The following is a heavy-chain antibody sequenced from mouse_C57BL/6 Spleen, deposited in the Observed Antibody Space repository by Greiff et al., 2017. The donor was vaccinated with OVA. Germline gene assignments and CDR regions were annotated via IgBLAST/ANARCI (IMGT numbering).Heavy chain of an antibody. Sequence: VQLQQSGAELVKPGASVKLSCKASGYTFTEYTIHWVKQRSGQGLEWIGWFYPGSGSIKYNEKFKDKATLTAAKSSSTVYMELSRLTSEDSAVYFCARHEEVSIYYGPTGYAIDYWGQGTSVTVTS. V-gene: IGHV1-62-2*01. CDR1: GYTFTEYT. CDR2: FYPGSGSI. J-gene: IGHJ4*01. CDR3: ARHEEVSIYYGPTGYAIDY. D-gene: IGHD2-1*01.